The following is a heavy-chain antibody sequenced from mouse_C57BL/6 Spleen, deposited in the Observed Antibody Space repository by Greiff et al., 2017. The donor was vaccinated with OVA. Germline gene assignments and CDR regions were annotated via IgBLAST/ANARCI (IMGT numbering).Heavy chain of an antibody. CDR1: GYSITSGYY. J-gene: IGHJ3*01. CDR3: ARDLEDYDYAFAY. CDR2: ISYDGSN. D-gene: IGHD2-4*01. V-gene: IGHV3-6*01. Sequence: DVKLVESGPGLVKPSQSLSLTCSVTGYSITSGYYWNWIRQFPGNKLEWMGYISYDGSNNYNPSLKNRISITRDTSKNQFFLKLNSVTTEDTATYYCARDLEDYDYAFAYWGQGTLVTVSA.